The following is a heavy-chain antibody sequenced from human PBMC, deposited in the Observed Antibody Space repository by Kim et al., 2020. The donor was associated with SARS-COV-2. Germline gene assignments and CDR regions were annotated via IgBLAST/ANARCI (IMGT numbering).Heavy chain of an antibody. Sequence: TAYAGSAKDRVTISRDNAKNTLSLQMNFLGVEDTAIYYCVRDRGGRNDYWGQGTLVTVSS. CDR2: T. J-gene: IGHJ4*02. D-gene: IGHD3-10*01. CDR3: VRDRGGRNDY. V-gene: IGHV3-74*01.